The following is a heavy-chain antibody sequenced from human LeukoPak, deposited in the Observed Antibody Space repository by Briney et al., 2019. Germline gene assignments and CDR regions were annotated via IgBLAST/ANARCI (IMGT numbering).Heavy chain of an antibody. CDR2: INPNSGDT. Sequence: ASVKVSCKASGYTFTGYYMHWVRQAPGQGLEWMGWINPNSGDTNYAQKFQGRVTMTTDTSTSTAYMELRNLRSDDTAVYYCARETSHYFDYWGQGTLVTVSS. V-gene: IGHV1-2*02. CDR3: ARETSHYFDY. J-gene: IGHJ4*02. CDR1: GYTFTGYY.